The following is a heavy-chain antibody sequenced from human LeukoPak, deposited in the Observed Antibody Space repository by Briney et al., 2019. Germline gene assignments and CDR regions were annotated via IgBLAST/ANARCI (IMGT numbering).Heavy chain of an antibody. CDR1: GGTFSSYA. V-gene: IGHV1-2*02. Sequence: ASVKVSCKASGGTFSSYAISWVRQAPGQGLEWMGWINPNSATNYAQKFQGRVTMTRDTPTSTAYMELSRLTSDDVAVYYCSRGEVDGPDFDYWGQGTLVTVSS. CDR3: SRGEVDGPDFDY. J-gene: IGHJ4*02. D-gene: IGHD1-26*01. CDR2: INPNSAT.